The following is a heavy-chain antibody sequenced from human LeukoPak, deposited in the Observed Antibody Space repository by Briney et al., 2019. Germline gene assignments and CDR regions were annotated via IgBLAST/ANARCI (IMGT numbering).Heavy chain of an antibody. D-gene: IGHD3-9*01. CDR1: GFTFSSYE. Sequence: GGSLRLSCAASGFTFSSYEMNWVRQAPGKGLEWVSYISSSGSTIYYADSVKGRFTISRDNAQNSLYLQMNGLRAEDTAVYYCARDIRYFDSDYYYGMDVWGQGTTVTVSS. CDR2: ISSSGSTI. CDR3: ARDIRYFDSDYYYGMDV. V-gene: IGHV3-48*03. J-gene: IGHJ6*02.